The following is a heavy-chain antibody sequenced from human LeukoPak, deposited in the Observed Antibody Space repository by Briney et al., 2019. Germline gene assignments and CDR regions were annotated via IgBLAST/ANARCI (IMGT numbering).Heavy chain of an antibody. J-gene: IGHJ4*02. CDR1: GFTFSSYW. CDR2: IKQDGSEK. V-gene: IGHV3-7*01. CDR3: ARGYLRWYPYYFDY. D-gene: IGHD6-13*01. Sequence: PGGSLRLSCAASGFTFSSYWMSWVRQAPGKGLEWVANIKQDGSEKYYVDSVKGRFTISRDNAKNSLYLQMNSLRAEDTAVYYCARGYLRWYPYYFDYWDQGTLVTVSS.